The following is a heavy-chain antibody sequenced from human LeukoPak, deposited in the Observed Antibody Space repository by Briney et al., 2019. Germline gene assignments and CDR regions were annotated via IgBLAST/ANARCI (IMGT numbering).Heavy chain of an antibody. V-gene: IGHV3-30*02. CDR2: IRYDGSNK. J-gene: IGHJ4*02. CDR1: GFTFSSYG. CDR3: AKVLSFLEWLPTDFDY. D-gene: IGHD3-3*02. Sequence: PGGSLRLSCAASGFTFSSYGMHWVRQAPGKGLEWVAFIRYDGSNKYYADSVKGRFTISRDNSKNTLYLQMNSLRAEDTAVYYCAKVLSFLEWLPTDFDYWGQGTLVTVSS.